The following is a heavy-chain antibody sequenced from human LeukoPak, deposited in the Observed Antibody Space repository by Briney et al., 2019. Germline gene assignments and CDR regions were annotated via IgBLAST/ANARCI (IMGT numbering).Heavy chain of an antibody. J-gene: IGHJ3*01. D-gene: IGHD1-26*01. CDR2: IGTSGDT. CDR3: ARGSTTVAFEV. V-gene: IGHV3-13*01. Sequence: GGSLRLSCAASGFTFSNNDMHWVRQGPGKGLEWVSAIGTSGDTYYPGSVKGRFTISRENAKNILYLQMNSPRVGDTAVYYCARGSTTVAFEVWGQGTMVSVSS. CDR1: GFTFSNND.